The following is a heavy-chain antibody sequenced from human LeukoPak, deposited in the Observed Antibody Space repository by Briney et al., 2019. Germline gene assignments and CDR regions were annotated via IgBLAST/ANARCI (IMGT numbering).Heavy chain of an antibody. V-gene: IGHV3-23*01. CDR1: GFTFSSYA. J-gene: IGHJ4*02. Sequence: PGGSLRLSCAASGFTFSSYAMSWVRQAPGKGLEWVSAISGSGGSTYYADSVKGRFTISRDNSKNTLYLQMNSLRAEDTAVYYCAKDPYYYDRSGYYLQMEYFDYWGQGTLVTVSS. D-gene: IGHD3-22*01. CDR3: AKDPYYYDRSGYYLQMEYFDY. CDR2: ISGSGGST.